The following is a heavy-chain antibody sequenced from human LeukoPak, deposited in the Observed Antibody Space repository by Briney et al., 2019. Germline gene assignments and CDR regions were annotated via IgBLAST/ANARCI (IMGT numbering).Heavy chain of an antibody. Sequence: SETLSLTCTVSGGSISSYYWSWIRQPPGKGLEWIGYIYYSGSTYYNPSLKSRVTISVDTSKNQFSLKLSSVTAADTAVYYCASGIVAATSEQFDYWGQGTLVTVSS. CDR1: GGSISSYY. D-gene: IGHD2-15*01. CDR3: ASGIVAATSEQFDY. V-gene: IGHV4-59*04. CDR2: IYYSGST. J-gene: IGHJ4*02.